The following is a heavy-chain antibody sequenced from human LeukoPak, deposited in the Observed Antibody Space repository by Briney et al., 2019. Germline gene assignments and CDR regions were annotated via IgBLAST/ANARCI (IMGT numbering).Heavy chain of an antibody. J-gene: IGHJ2*01. CDR1: GFTFSSYS. CDR3: ARDYYDSSGIDL. Sequence: PGGSLRLSCAAYGFTFSSYSMNWARQAPGKGLEWVSSISSSSSYIYYADSVKGRFTISRDNAKNSLYLQMNSLRAEDTAVYYCARDYYDSSGIDLWGRGTLVTVSS. CDR2: ISSSSSYI. D-gene: IGHD3-22*01. V-gene: IGHV3-21*01.